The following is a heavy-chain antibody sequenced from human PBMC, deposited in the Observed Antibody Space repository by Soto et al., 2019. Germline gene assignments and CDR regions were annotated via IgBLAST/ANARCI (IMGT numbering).Heavy chain of an antibody. CDR1: GYTFSNYG. D-gene: IGHD1-26*01. CDR2: ISGYDGRT. Sequence: QLVQSGAEVKKPGASVRVSCKASGYTFSNYGISWVRQAPGQGLEWMGWISGYDGRTHYAQRFQGRVTMTTDKSTSTAYMELTSLTSDDTAVYYCARDWEDSRHIDCFDPWGQGTLVTVSS. CDR3: ARDWEDSRHIDCFDP. V-gene: IGHV1-18*01. J-gene: IGHJ5*02.